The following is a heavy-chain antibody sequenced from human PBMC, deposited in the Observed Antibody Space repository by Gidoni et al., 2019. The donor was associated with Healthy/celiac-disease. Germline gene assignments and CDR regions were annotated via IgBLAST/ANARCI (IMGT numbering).Heavy chain of an antibody. CDR1: GFTFSSYG. V-gene: IGHV3-33*01. Sequence: QVQLVESGGGVVQPGRSLRLSCAASGFTFSSYGMHWVRQAPGKGLEWVAVIWYDGSNKYYADSVKGRFTISRDNSKNTLYLQMNSLRAEDTAVYYCARTGILGYCSSTSCSNWYFDLWGRGTLVTVSS. D-gene: IGHD2-2*01. CDR2: IWYDGSNK. CDR3: ARTGILGYCSSTSCSNWYFDL. J-gene: IGHJ2*01.